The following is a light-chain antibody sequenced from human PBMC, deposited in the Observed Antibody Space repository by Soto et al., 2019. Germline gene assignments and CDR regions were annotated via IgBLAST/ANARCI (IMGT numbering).Light chain of an antibody. CDR3: QQYSASPT. Sequence: EIFMTQSPATLSVSPGEKVILSCRASQSVGTTLAWYQQKPGQAPGLLIRGASTRATGVPARFSGSGSGTEFTLTLSSLQSEDFAIYYCQQYSASPTFGGGTTLEIK. CDR2: GAS. J-gene: IGKJ4*02. CDR1: QSVGTT. V-gene: IGKV3-15*01.